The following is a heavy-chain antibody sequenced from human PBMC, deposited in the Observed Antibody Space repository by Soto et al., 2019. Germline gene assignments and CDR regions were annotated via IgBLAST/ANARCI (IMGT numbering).Heavy chain of an antibody. CDR2: TYYRSKWYN. V-gene: IGHV6-1*01. Sequence: SQTLSLTCAISGDSVSSNSAAWNWIRQSPSRGLEWLGRTYYRSKWYNDYAVSVKSRITINPDTSKNQFSLQLNSVTPEDTAVYYCARARETGTLRSGWFAPWGQGTLVTVSS. J-gene: IGHJ5*02. CDR1: GDSVSSNSAA. CDR3: ARARETGTLRSGWFAP. D-gene: IGHD1-7*01.